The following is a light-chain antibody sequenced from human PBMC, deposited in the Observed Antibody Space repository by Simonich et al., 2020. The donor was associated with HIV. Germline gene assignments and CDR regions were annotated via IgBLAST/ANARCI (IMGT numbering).Light chain of an antibody. Sequence: QSALTQPASVSGSPGQSITISCTGTSSDVGGYNYVSWYQQHPGKAPKLIIYDVSKRTSGVSNRFSGSKSGNTASLTISGLQAEDEADYYCSSYTSSSTLVFGTGTKVTVL. V-gene: IGLV2-14*01. CDR2: DVS. CDR1: SSDVGGYNY. CDR3: SSYTSSSTLV. J-gene: IGLJ1*01.